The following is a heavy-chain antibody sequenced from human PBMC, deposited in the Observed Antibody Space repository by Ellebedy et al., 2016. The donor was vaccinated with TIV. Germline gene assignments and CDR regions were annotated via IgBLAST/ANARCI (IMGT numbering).Heavy chain of an antibody. J-gene: IGHJ5*02. Sequence: AASVKVSCKASGGTFSSYAISWVRQAPGQGLEWMGGIIPIFGTANYAQKFQGRVTITADESTSTAYMELSSLRSEDTAVYYCARDIGYSGTGGWFDPWGQGTLVTVSS. D-gene: IGHD1-26*01. CDR1: GGTFSSYA. CDR2: IIPIFGTA. CDR3: ARDIGYSGTGGWFDP. V-gene: IGHV1-69*13.